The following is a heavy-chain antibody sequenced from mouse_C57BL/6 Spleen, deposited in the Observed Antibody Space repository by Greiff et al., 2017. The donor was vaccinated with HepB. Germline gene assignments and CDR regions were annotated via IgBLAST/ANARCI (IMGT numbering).Heavy chain of an antibody. CDR3: ARSGSRGGVYFDY. CDR2: INPNNGGT. V-gene: IGHV1-26*01. CDR1: GYTFTDYY. Sequence: VQLQQSGPELVKPGASVKISCKASGYTFTDYYMNWVKQSHGKSLEWIGDINPNNGGTSYNQKFKGKATLTVDKSSSTAYMELRSLTSDDSAVYHCARSGSRGGVYFDYWGQGTTLTVSS. J-gene: IGHJ2*01.